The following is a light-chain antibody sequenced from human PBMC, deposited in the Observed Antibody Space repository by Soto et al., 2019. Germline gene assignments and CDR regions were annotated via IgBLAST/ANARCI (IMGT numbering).Light chain of an antibody. CDR3: QQYNSDSIT. CDR2: DAS. V-gene: IGKV1-5*01. CDR1: QTINSW. Sequence: DIPMTQSPSTLSASVGDRVTITCRASQTINSWLAWYQQKPGKAPRLLIYDASSLESGVPSRFSGSGSGTEFTLTISSLQPDDFATYYCQQYNSDSITFGQGTRLEIK. J-gene: IGKJ5*01.